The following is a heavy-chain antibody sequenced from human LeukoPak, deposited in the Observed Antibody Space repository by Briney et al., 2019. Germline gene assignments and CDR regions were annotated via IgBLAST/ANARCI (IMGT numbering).Heavy chain of an antibody. J-gene: IGHJ6*02. CDR2: ISWNSGSI. V-gene: IGHV3-9*01. CDR3: AKDMVGDYPQYGMDV. D-gene: IGHD4-17*01. CDR1: GFTFDDYA. Sequence: GGSLRLSCAASGFTFDDYAMHWVRQAPGKGLEWVSGISWNSGSIGYADSVKGRFTISRDNAKNSLYLQMNGLRAEDTALYYCAKDMVGDYPQYGMDVWGQGTTVTVSS.